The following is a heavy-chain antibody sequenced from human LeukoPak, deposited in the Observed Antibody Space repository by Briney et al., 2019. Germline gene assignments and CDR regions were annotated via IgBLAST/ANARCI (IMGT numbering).Heavy chain of an antibody. V-gene: IGHV3-48*01. CDR3: ARGPYSSSSYYYYYYMDV. J-gene: IGHJ6*03. Sequence: PGGSLRLSCAASGFTFRIYAMNWVRQAPGKGLEWVSYISSSSSTIYYADSVKGRFTISRDNAKNSLYLQMNSLRAEDTAVYYCARGPYSSSSYYYYYYMDVWGKGTTVTVSS. D-gene: IGHD6-6*01. CDR2: ISSSSSTI. CDR1: GFTFRIYA.